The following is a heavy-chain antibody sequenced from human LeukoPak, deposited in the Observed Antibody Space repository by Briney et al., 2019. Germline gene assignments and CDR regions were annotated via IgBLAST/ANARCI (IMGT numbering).Heavy chain of an antibody. CDR3: ARGRVYYYGSGIQFDP. V-gene: IGHV4-39*07. Sequence: SETLSLTCTVSGGSISSSSYYWGWIRQPPGKGLEWIGSIYYSGSTYYNPSLKSRVAISVDTSKNQFSLKLSSVTAADTAVYYCARGRVYYYGSGIQFDPWGQGTLVTVSS. D-gene: IGHD3-10*01. CDR1: GGSISSSSYY. CDR2: IYYSGST. J-gene: IGHJ5*02.